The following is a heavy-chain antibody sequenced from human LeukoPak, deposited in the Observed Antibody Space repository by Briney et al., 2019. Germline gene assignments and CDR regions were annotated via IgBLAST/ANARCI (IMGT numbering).Heavy chain of an antibody. CDR1: GFTFSSYS. CDR2: ISSSSSYI. CDR3: ARDNLSYGGIRVRLAFDI. D-gene: IGHD4-23*01. Sequence: GGSLRLSCAASGFTFSSYSMNWVRQAPGKGLEWVSSISSSSSYIYYADSLKGRFTISRDNAKNSLYLQMNSLRAEDTAVYYCARDNLSYGGIRVRLAFDIWGQGTMVTVSS. V-gene: IGHV3-21*01. J-gene: IGHJ3*02.